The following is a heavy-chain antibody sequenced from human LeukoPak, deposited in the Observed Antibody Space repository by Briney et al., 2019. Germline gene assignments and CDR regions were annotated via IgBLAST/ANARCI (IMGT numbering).Heavy chain of an antibody. CDR3: ARARGYCSSTSCQLHY. D-gene: IGHD2-2*03. J-gene: IGHJ4*02. Sequence: ASVKVSFKASGYTFTSYGISWVRQAPGQGLEWMGWISAYNGNTNYAQKLQGRVTMTTDTSTSTAYMELRSLRSDDTAVYYCARARGYCSSTSCQLHYWGQGTLVTVSS. CDR1: GYTFTSYG. V-gene: IGHV1-18*01. CDR2: ISAYNGNT.